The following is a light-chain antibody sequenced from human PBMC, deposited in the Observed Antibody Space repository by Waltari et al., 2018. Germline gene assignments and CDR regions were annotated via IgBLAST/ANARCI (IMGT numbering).Light chain of an antibody. V-gene: IGKV1-5*03. J-gene: IGKJ2*03. Sequence: DIQMTQSPSTVSASVGDTITITCRASQSISNYLAWYQQKPGKAPKPLIYKASSSGSGVPSRFSGSGSGTEFTLTISSLQPDDFATYYCQQYNTYSSFGQGTKLEIK. CDR1: QSISNY. CDR3: QQYNTYSS. CDR2: KAS.